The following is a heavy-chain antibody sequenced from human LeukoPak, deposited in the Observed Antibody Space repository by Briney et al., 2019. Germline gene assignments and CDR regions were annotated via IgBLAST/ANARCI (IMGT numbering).Heavy chain of an antibody. J-gene: IGHJ6*02. CDR3: ARAGDCSSTSCYDYYYYGMDV. V-gene: IGHV1-8*01. Sequence: ASVKVSCKASGYTFTSYDINWVRQATGQGLEWMGWMNPNSGNTGYAQKFQGRVTMTRNTSISTAYMELSSLRSEDTAVYYCARAGDCSSTSCYDYYYYGMDVWGQGTTVTVSS. CDR2: MNPNSGNT. CDR1: GYTFTSYD. D-gene: IGHD2-2*01.